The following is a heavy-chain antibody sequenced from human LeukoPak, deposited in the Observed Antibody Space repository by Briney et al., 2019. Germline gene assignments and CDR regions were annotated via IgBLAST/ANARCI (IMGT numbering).Heavy chain of an antibody. D-gene: IGHD3-10*01. J-gene: IGHJ4*02. Sequence: GGSLRLSCAASGFTFSNAWMSWVRQAPGKGLEWVGRIKNKTDGGTTDYAAPVKGRFTISRDDSKNTLYLQMNSLKTEDTAVYYCTTDIYGSGTKVPHYWGQGTLVTVSS. CDR3: TTDIYGSGTKVPHY. CDR2: IKNKTDGGTT. V-gene: IGHV3-15*01. CDR1: GFTFSNAW.